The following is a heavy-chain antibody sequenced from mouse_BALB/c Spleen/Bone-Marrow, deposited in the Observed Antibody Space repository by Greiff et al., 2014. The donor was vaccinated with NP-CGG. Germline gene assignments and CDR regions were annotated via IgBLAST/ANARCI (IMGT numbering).Heavy chain of an antibody. V-gene: IGHV1-26*01. D-gene: IGHD1-1*01. J-gene: IGHJ2*01. CDR2: INPNSGGT. Sequence: EVQLQQSGPELVMPGASMKISCKASGYSFTGYAMNWVKQSHGKNLEWIGLINPNSGGTSYNQKFKGKATLNVDKSSSTAYMELLSLTSEDSAVYYCARTAYFYGRGYFDYWGQRTTLTVSS. CDR3: ARTAYFYGRGYFDY. CDR1: GYSFTGYA.